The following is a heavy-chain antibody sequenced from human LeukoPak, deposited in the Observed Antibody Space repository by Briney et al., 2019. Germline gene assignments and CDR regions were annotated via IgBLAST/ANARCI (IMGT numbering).Heavy chain of an antibody. V-gene: IGHV3-9*03. CDR3: AKASTRSFSSGYYGNAFDI. CDR1: GFTFSDYY. CDR2: ISWNSGSL. D-gene: IGHD6-19*01. J-gene: IGHJ3*02. Sequence: SGGSLRLSCAASGFTFSDYYMSWIRQAPGKGLEWVSGISWNSGSLVYADSVKGRFTISRDNAKNSLYLQMNSLRAEDMALYYCAKASTRSFSSGYYGNAFDIWGQGTMVTVSS.